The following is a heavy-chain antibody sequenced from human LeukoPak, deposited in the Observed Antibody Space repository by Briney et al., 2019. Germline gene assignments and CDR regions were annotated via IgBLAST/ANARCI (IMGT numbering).Heavy chain of an antibody. CDR2: IYTSGST. Sequence: SETLSLPCTVSGGSISSGSYYWSWIRQPAGKGLEWIGRIYTSGSTNYNPSLKSRVTISVDTSKNQFSLKLSSVTAADTAVYYCARAGNYYGSGSYHPHYYYYYMDVWGKGTTVTISS. V-gene: IGHV4-61*02. CDR1: GGSISSGSYY. D-gene: IGHD3-10*01. J-gene: IGHJ6*03. CDR3: ARAGNYYGSGSYHPHYYYYYMDV.